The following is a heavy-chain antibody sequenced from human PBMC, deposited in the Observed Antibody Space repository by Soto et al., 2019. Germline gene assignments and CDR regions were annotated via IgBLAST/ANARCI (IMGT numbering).Heavy chain of an antibody. CDR3: ARGGLDSSSWYSGFDP. V-gene: IGHV1-69*13. Sequence: SVKVSCKASGGTFSSYAISWVRQAPGQGLEWMGGIIPIFGTANYAQKFQGRVTITADESTSTAYMELSSLRSEDTAVYYCARGGLDSSSWYSGFDPWGQGTLVTVSS. CDR1: GGTFSSYA. J-gene: IGHJ5*02. D-gene: IGHD6-13*01. CDR2: IIPIFGTA.